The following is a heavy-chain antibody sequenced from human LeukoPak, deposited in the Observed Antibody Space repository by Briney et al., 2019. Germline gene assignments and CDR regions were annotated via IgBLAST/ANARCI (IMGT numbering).Heavy chain of an antibody. CDR1: GGSISSGDYY. Sequence: SETLSLTCTVSGGSISSGDYYWSWIRQPPGKGLEWIGYIYYSGSTYYNPSLKSRVTISVDTSKNQFSLKLSSVTAADTAVYYCARVGSGYYIDYWGQGTLVTVSS. J-gene: IGHJ4*02. V-gene: IGHV4-30-4*01. CDR3: ARVGSGYYIDY. CDR2: IYYSGST. D-gene: IGHD3-22*01.